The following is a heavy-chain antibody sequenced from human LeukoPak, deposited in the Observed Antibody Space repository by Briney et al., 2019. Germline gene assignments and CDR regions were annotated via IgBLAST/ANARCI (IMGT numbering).Heavy chain of an antibody. CDR2: ISGSGGST. Sequence: PGGSLRLSCAASGFTFSSYGMSWVRQAPGKGLEWVSDISGSGGSTYYADSVKGRFTISRDNSKNTLYLQMNSLRAEDTAVYYCARTIVVVVTIFDYWGQGTLVTVSS. V-gene: IGHV3-23*01. J-gene: IGHJ4*02. CDR3: ARTIVVVVTIFDY. D-gene: IGHD2-15*01. CDR1: GFTFSSYG.